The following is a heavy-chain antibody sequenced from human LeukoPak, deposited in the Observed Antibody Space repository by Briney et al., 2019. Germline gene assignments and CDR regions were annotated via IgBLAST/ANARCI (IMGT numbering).Heavy chain of an antibody. D-gene: IGHD3-22*01. J-gene: IGHJ4*02. CDR3: ARKDTDSSGYYYYFDY. Sequence: GGSLRLSCAASGFTFSSYAMSWVRQAPGKGLKWVSAISGSGGSTYYADSVRGRFTISRDNSKNTLYLQMNSLRAEDTAVYYCARKDTDSSGYYYYFDYWGQGTLVTVSS. CDR1: GFTFSSYA. CDR2: ISGSGGST. V-gene: IGHV3-23*01.